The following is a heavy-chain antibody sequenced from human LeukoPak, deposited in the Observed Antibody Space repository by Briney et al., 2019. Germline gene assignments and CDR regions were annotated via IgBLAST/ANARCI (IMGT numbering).Heavy chain of an antibody. Sequence: QRGGCLRLSCAASGFTFSSYAMSWVRQAAGKGLGWVSAISGSGGSTYYADSVKGRLTISRDHFKTPRYLQISNLTAEETMVCLCINVWYFYDVIRYLEYWGQGSLVTVSS. CDR2: ISGSGGST. J-gene: IGHJ1*01. CDR1: GFTFSSYA. CDR3: INVWYFYDVIRYLEY. V-gene: IGHV3-23*01. D-gene: IGHD3-3*01.